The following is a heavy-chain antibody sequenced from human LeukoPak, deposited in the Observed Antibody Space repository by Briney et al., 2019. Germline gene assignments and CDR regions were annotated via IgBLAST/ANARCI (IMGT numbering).Heavy chain of an antibody. J-gene: IGHJ4*02. D-gene: IGHD1-26*01. Sequence: PGGSLRLSCAASGFTFRDYWMNWVRRAPGKGLEWVASIKQDGSEKYYVDSVKGRFTISRDNAENSLYLQMNSLRAEDTAVYYCARDGTSIVGSLDYWGQGTLVTVSS. CDR1: GFTFRDYW. CDR3: ARDGTSIVGSLDY. V-gene: IGHV3-7*05. CDR2: IKQDGSEK.